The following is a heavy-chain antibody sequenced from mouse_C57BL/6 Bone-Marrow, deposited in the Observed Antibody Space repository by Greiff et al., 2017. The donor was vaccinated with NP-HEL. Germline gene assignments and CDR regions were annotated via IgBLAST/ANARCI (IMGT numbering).Heavy chain of an antibody. J-gene: IGHJ2*01. CDR3: TTGGRDY. CDR2: IDPENGDT. D-gene: IGHD1-1*01. CDR1: GFNIKDDY. Sequence: VQLQQSGAELVRPGASVKLSCTASGFNIKDDYMHWVKQRPEQGLEWIGWIDPENGDTEYASKFQGKATITADTSSNTASLQLSSLTSEDTAVYYCTTGGRDYWGQGTTLTVSS. V-gene: IGHV14-4*01.